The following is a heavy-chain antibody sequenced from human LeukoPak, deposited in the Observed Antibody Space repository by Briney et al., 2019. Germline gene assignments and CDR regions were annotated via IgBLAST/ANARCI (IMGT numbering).Heavy chain of an antibody. Sequence: GGSLRLSCTASGFTFSDYYMSWIRQTPGKGLEWVSSVSSSSSYIYYADSVKGRFTISRDSAKNSLYLQMNSLRAEDTAVYYCARDLRVAGTLGYFDLWGRGTLVTVSS. CDR1: GFTFSDYY. CDR2: VSSSSSYI. V-gene: IGHV3-11*06. D-gene: IGHD6-19*01. J-gene: IGHJ2*01. CDR3: ARDLRVAGTLGYFDL.